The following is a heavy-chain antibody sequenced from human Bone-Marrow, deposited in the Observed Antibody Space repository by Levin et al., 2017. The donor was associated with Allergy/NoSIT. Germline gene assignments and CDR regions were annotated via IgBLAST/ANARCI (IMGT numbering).Heavy chain of an antibody. J-gene: IGHJ5*02. V-gene: IGHV4-4*02. Sequence: SETLSLTCAVSGGSISSSNWWSWVRQPPGKGLEWIGEIYHSGSTNYNPSLKSRVTISVDKSKNQFSLKLSSVTAADTAVYYCARDPTRYSGENWFDPWGQGTLVTVSS. D-gene: IGHD1-26*01. CDR3: ARDPTRYSGENWFDP. CDR2: IYHSGST. CDR1: GGSISSSNW.